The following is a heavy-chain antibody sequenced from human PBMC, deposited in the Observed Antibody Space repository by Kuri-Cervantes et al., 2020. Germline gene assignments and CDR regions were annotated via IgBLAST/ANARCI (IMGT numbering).Heavy chain of an antibody. CDR2: IYYSGDT. V-gene: IGHV4-59*01. J-gene: IGHJ6*02. CDR1: NDSIVHNY. CDR3: ARDPAGSATLYGMDV. Sequence: ESLKISCIVSNDSIVHNYWSWIRQSPGKGLEWIGNIYYSGDTNYNPSLKSRVTISVDTSKKQFSLKLSSVTAADTAVYYCARDPAGSATLYGMDVWGQGTTVTVSS.